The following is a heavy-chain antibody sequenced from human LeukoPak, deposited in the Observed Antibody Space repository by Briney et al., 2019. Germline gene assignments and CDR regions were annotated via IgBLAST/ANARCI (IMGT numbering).Heavy chain of an antibody. V-gene: IGHV1-18*01. CDR2: ISVYNGNT. J-gene: IGHJ4*02. D-gene: IGHD7-27*01. CDR3: ARDSNWRFDY. Sequence: ASVKVSCKASGYIFTTYGISWVRQSPGQGLEWMGWISVYNGNTNYVQNLQGRVTMTTDTSTSTAYMELRSLSSDDTAVYYCARDSNWRFDYWGQGTLVTVSS. CDR1: GYIFTTYG.